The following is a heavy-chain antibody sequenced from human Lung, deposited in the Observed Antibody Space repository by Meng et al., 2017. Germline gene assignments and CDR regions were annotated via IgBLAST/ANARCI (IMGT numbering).Heavy chain of an antibody. CDR1: GGSFSDYY. CDR2: INHSGST. D-gene: IGHD4-11*01. Sequence: QVQLQKWGAGLLMPSETLSLTCVASGGSFSDYYWSWISQSPGKGLEWIGEINHSGSTNYNPSLESRATISVDTSQNNLSLKLSSVTAADSAVYYCARGPTTMAHDFDYWGQGTLVTVSS. CDR3: ARGPTTMAHDFDY. J-gene: IGHJ4*02. V-gene: IGHV4-34*01.